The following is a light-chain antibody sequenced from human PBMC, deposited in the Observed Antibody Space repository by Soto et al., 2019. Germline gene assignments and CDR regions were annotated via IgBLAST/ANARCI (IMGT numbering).Light chain of an antibody. CDR3: QQYNVYPLT. V-gene: IGKV1D-16*01. J-gene: IGKJ4*01. Sequence: DVQMTQSPSSLSASVGDRVTITCRASQDINSWLAWYQQKPGQAPKSLIYAASSLQTGVPSRFSDSESGTDFTLTISSLQPEDSATYYCQQYNVYPLTFGGGTKVEIK. CDR1: QDINSW. CDR2: AAS.